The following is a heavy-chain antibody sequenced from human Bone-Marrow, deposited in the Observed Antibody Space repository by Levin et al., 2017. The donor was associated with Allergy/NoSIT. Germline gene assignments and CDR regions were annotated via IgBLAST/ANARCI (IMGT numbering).Heavy chain of an antibody. D-gene: IGHD2-21*02. CDR3: ARNVEVTANGY. CDR1: GFKFMTHG. J-gene: IGHJ4*02. CDR2: IYSTGDT. Sequence: GGSLRLSCVASGFKFMTHGMSWVRQAPGRGLEWVALIYSTGDTYYADSVKGRFTISRDSSRNTLYLQMNSLRAEDTAVYYCARNVEVTANGYWGQGTLVTVSS. V-gene: IGHV3-66*01.